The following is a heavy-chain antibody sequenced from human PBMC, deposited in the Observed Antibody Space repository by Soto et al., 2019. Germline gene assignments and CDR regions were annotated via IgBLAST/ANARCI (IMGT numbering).Heavy chain of an antibody. D-gene: IGHD2-15*01. CDR2: INSFSGDT. Sequence: QVQLVQSGAEVKKPGASVKVSCKASGYTFTHYGITWVRQAPGQGLEWMGWINSFSGDTNYPQKLQGRLTMTTDTSTNTVYMELRTPRSDETAVYYSARDLHSGGKYWYFDIWGRGTLVTVSS. J-gene: IGHJ2*01. V-gene: IGHV1-18*01. CDR1: GYTFTHYG. CDR3: ARDLHSGGKYWYFDI.